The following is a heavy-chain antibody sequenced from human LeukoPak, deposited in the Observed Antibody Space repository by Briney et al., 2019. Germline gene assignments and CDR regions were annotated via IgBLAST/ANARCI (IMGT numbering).Heavy chain of an antibody. CDR2: IRYDGTNK. CDR1: RLTFSSHG. D-gene: IGHD4-17*01. CDR3: AKDNYYGDYEVTSIFGVV. J-gene: IGHJ4*02. Sequence: GGSLRLSCAVSRLTFSSHGMHWVRQAPGKGVEWVAFIRYDGTNKLYANSRKDRLNTSRDNFKITMYRQMNSLRAEDTAVYFCAKDNYYGDYEVTSIFGVVWGQGTLVTVSS. V-gene: IGHV3-30*02.